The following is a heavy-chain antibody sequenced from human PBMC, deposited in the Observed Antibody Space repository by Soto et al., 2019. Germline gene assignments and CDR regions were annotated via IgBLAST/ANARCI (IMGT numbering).Heavy chain of an antibody. Sequence: PGGSLRLSCAASGFTFSTYWMSWVREAPGKGLECMANIKQDGSEKYYVDSVKGRFTISRDNAENSLYLQMNSLRAEDTAVYYCARNKLPNKNSPFDYWGQGTLVTVSS. CDR3: ARNKLPNKNSPFDY. CDR2: IKQDGSEK. CDR1: GFTFSTYW. V-gene: IGHV3-7*01. J-gene: IGHJ4*02.